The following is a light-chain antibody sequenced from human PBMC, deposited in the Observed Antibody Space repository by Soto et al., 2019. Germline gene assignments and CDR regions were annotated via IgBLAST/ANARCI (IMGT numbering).Light chain of an antibody. V-gene: IGKV3-15*01. J-gene: IGKJ3*01. CDR3: QQYKNGDHS. CDR2: GAS. CDR1: QSVSSN. Sequence: EIVMTQSPATLSVSPGERATLSCRASQSVSSNLAWYQQKPGQAPRLLIYGASTRATGIPARFSGSGSGTEFTLTISSLQSEDFAVYYCQQYKNGDHSFGPGTKVDIK.